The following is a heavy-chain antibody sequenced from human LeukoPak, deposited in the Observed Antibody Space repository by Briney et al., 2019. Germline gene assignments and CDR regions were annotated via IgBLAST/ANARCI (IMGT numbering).Heavy chain of an antibody. J-gene: IGHJ4*02. CDR1: GFTFSDYY. CDR2: ISSSGSTI. V-gene: IGHV3-11*01. Sequence: GGSLRLSCAASGFTFSDYYMRWIRQAPGKGLEWVSYISSSGSTIYYADSVKGRFTISRDNAKSSLYLQMNSLRAEDTAVYYCAREGHATSFDYWGQGTLVTVSS. D-gene: IGHD5-12*01. CDR3: AREGHATSFDY.